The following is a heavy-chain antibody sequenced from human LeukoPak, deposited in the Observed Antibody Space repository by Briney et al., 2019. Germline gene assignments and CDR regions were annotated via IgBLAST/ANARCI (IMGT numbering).Heavy chain of an antibody. CDR2: ISTRGGTI. V-gene: IGHV3-48*04. CDR1: GFTFSTYG. Sequence: GGSLRLSCAASGFTFSTYGMNWVRQAPGKGLEWVSYISTRGGTIYYADSVKGRFTISRDNAENSLYLQMNSLRAEDTAVYYCARDSYYGGTQDYWGQGTLVTVSS. CDR3: ARDSYYGGTQDY. D-gene: IGHD4-23*01. J-gene: IGHJ4*02.